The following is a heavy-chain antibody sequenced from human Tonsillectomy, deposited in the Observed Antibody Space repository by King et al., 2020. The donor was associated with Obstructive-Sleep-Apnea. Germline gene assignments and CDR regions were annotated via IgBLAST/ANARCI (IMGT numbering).Heavy chain of an antibody. D-gene: IGHD4-11*01. J-gene: IGHJ5*02. CDR1: GFTFSTYS. Sequence: VQLVESGGGLVQPGGSLRLSCAASGFTFSTYSTNWVRQAPGKGLEWISFISSSGTTIFHADSVKGRFTISRDNAKNSLFLQMNSLRAEDTAVYYCARKEETYTNWFDPWGQGTLVTVSS. CDR2: ISSSGTTI. CDR3: ARKEETYTNWFDP. V-gene: IGHV3-48*04.